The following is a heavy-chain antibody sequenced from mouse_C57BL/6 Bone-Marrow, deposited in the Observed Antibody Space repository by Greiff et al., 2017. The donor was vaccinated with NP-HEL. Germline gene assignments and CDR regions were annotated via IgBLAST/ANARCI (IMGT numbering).Heavy chain of an antibody. Sequence: VQLQQPGAELVKPGASVKMSCKASGYTFTSYWITWVKQRPGQGLEWIGDIYPGSGSTNYNEQFKSKATLTVDTSSSTAYMQLSSLTSDDSAVYYCARKACFYAMDYRGQGTSVTVSS. CDR3: ARKACFYAMDY. CDR1: GYTFTSYW. CDR2: IYPGSGST. J-gene: IGHJ4*01. V-gene: IGHV1-55*01.